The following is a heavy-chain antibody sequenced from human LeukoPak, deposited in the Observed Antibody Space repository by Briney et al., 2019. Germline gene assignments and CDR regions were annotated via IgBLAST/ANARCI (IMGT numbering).Heavy chain of an antibody. CDR2: FYYSGST. Sequence: SETLSLTCTVSGGSISSSSDYWGWIRQPPGKGLEYIGSFYYSGSTYYNPSLKSRVTISVDTSKNQFSLKVRSVTAADTAVYYCASTSGSSWHYFDYWGQGTLVTVSS. V-gene: IGHV4-39*07. J-gene: IGHJ4*02. CDR1: GGSISSSSDY. CDR3: ASTSGSSWHYFDY. D-gene: IGHD6-13*01.